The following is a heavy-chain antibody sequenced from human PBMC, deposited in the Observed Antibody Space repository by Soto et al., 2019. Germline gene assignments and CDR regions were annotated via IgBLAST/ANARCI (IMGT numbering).Heavy chain of an antibody. CDR1: GGSFSDSY. V-gene: IGHV4-34*01. CDR3: ARGRPAIATRWFDS. Sequence: SETLSLTCAVFGGSFSDSYWSWIRQSPGKGLEWIGEISNSGRTYYNPSLKSRVTISGDTSKNQFSLEVRSVAAADTGTYYCARGRPAIATRWFDSWGQGILVTVS. CDR2: ISNSGRT. J-gene: IGHJ5*01. D-gene: IGHD1-1*01.